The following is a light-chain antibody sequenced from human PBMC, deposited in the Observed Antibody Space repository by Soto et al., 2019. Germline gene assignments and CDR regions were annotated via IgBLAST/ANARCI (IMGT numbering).Light chain of an antibody. Sequence: IQMTQSPSSLSASVGDRVTITCRASQGIRNYLGWYQQKPGKAPKLLIYAASSLQSGVPSRFSGSGSGTDFTLTISSLQPEDFATYYCQQSYSTPYTFGQGTKVEIK. J-gene: IGKJ2*01. V-gene: IGKV1-39*01. CDR1: QGIRNY. CDR3: QQSYSTPYT. CDR2: AAS.